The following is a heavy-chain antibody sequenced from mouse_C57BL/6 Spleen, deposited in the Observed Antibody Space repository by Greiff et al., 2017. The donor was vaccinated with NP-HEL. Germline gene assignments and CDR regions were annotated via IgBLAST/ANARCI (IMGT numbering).Heavy chain of an antibody. D-gene: IGHD4-1*01. CDR1: GFTFSDAW. V-gene: IGHV6-6*01. Sequence: EVQRVESGGGLVQPGGSMKLSCAASGFTFSDAWMDWVRQSPEKGLEWVAEIRNKANNHATYYAESVKGRFTISRDDSKSSVYLQMNSLRAEDTGIYYCTRHWDRRKGAWFAYWGQGTLVTVSA. CDR2: IRNKANNHAT. J-gene: IGHJ3*01. CDR3: TRHWDRRKGAWFAY.